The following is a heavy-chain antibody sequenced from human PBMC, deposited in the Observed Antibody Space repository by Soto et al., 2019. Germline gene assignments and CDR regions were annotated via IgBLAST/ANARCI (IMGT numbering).Heavy chain of an antibody. CDR2: ISGSGTST. Sequence: PGGSLRLSCAASGFTFSDYAMSWVRQAPGKGLEWVSAISGSGTSTYYADSVRGRFTISRDNSKSTVFLQMNSLRAEDTAVFYCAKEHYTEAGIDYWGQGXLVTVYS. CDR3: AKEHYTEAGIDY. J-gene: IGHJ4*02. CDR1: GFTFSDYA. V-gene: IGHV3-23*01. D-gene: IGHD3-3*01.